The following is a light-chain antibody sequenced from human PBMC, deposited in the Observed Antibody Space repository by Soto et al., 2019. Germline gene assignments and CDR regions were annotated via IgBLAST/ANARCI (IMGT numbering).Light chain of an antibody. V-gene: IGKV3-20*01. Sequence: EIVLTQSPGTLSLSPGERATLSCRASQSFSNNYLAWYQQKPGQAPRLLIYGASSRATGIPDRFSGSGSGTDFTLTISRLEPEDFAVYYCQQYRDSRTLGQWTKVEIK. CDR2: GAS. J-gene: IGKJ1*01. CDR1: QSFSNNY. CDR3: QQYRDSRT.